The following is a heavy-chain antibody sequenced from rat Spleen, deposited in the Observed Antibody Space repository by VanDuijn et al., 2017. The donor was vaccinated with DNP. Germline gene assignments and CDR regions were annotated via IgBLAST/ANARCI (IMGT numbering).Heavy chain of an antibody. D-gene: IGHD1-1*01. CDR2: INTDGGST. Sequence: EVQIVETGGGLVEPGRSLKVSCVASGFTFSGYWMYWIRQAPGKGLEWVASINTDGGSTYYPDSVKGRFTISRDNAKTTLYLQMNSLRSEATATYYCARGVYYYSATYWYFDFWGPGTMVTVSS. V-gene: IGHV5-58*01. CDR3: ARGVYYYSATYWYFDF. CDR1: GFTFSGYW. J-gene: IGHJ1*01.